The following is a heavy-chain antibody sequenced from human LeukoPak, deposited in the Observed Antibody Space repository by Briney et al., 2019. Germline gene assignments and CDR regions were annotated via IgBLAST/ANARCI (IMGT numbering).Heavy chain of an antibody. CDR2: IYPGDSDT. J-gene: IGHJ1*01. CDR3: ARGMATVTSPDYFQH. D-gene: IGHD4-17*01. CDR1: GYSFTSNW. V-gene: IGHV5-51*01. Sequence: GESLKISCKGSGYSFTSNWIAWVRQMPGKGLEWMGIIYPGDSDTRYSPSFQGQVTISADKSISTAYLQWSTLKASDTATYYCARGMATVTSPDYFQHWGQGTLVTVSS.